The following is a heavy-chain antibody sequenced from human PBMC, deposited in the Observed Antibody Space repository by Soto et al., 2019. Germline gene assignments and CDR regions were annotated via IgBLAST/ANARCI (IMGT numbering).Heavy chain of an antibody. CDR3: AGDDRSFYCYGMDR. CDR1: GGSISRGDSY. J-gene: IGHJ6*02. Sequence: QVQLQESGPGLVKPSQTLSLTCTVSGGSISRGDSYWSWIRRPPGKGLEGIGYIYYSGSTNYNSSRKSRLTMSLDTSKTQYSLTLSSVTAADASMYYCAGDDRSFYCYGMDRWGQGTTVTVSS. V-gene: IGHV4-30-4*01. CDR2: IYYSGST.